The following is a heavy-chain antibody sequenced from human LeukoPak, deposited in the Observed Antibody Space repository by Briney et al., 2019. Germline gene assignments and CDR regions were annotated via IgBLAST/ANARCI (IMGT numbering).Heavy chain of an antibody. CDR1: GFTFSDFY. J-gene: IGHJ4*02. D-gene: IGHD3-10*01. V-gene: IGHV3-11*01. CDR3: ARFAGSGSYYIDY. CDR2: IGGSGTTI. Sequence: GGSLRLSCAASGFTFSDFYMSWIRQAPGKGLEWVSYIGGSGTTIFYAHSVKGRFTISRDNAKNSLYLQMNSLRAEDTAVYYCARFAGSGSYYIDYWGQGTLITVSS.